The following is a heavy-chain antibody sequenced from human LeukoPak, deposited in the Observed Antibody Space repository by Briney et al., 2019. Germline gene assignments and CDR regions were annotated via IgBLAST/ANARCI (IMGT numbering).Heavy chain of an antibody. CDR2: ISGGGGST. J-gene: IGHJ4*02. CDR3: ARGGRYCTTTNCYIGK. Sequence: GGSLRLSCAASGFIFSNYAMNCVRQAPGKGLEWVSGISGGGGSTYYADSVKGRFTISRDNSENTLYLQMNSLRAEDTAIYHCARGGRYCTTTNCYIGKWGQGTLVTVSS. V-gene: IGHV3-23*01. D-gene: IGHD2-2*02. CDR1: GFIFSNYA.